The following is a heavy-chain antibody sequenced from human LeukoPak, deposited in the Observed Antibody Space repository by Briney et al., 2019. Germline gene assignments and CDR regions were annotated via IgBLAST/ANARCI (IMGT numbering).Heavy chain of an antibody. CDR3: ARHMLVRFFGELQFDY. J-gene: IGHJ4*02. CDR1: GFTFSSYA. V-gene: IGHV3-7*03. CDR2: IKQDGSEK. Sequence: GGSLRLSCAASGFTFSSYAMSWVRQAPGKGLEWVANIKQDGSEKYYVDSVKGRFTISRDNAKNSLYLQMNSLRAEDTAVYYCARHMLVRFFGELQFDYWGQGTLVTVSS. D-gene: IGHD3-10*01.